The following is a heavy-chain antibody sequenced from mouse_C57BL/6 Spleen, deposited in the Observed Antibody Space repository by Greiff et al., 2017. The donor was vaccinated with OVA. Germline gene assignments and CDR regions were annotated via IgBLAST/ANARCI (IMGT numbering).Heavy chain of an antibody. CDR3: ARDREDLHWYFDV. Sequence: DVQLVESEGGLVQPGSSMKLSCTASGFTFSDYYMAWVRQVPEKGLEWVANINYDGSSTYYLDSLKSRFIISRDNAKNILYLQMSSLKSEDTATYYCARDREDLHWYFDVWGTGTTVTVSS. J-gene: IGHJ1*03. V-gene: IGHV5-16*01. CDR2: INYDGSST. CDR1: GFTFSDYY.